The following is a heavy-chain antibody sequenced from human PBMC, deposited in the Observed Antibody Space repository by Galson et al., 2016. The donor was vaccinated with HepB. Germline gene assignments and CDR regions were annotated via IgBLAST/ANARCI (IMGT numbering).Heavy chain of an antibody. CDR3: ARDPGAPPRFDY. J-gene: IGHJ4*02. CDR2: IYYSGST. CDR1: GGSISGYF. V-gene: IGHV4-59*01. Sequence: ETLSLTCTVSGGSISGYFRSWIRQPPGKGLEWIGYIYYSGSTSYNPSLKSQVTISVDTSKNQFSLKLSSVTAADTAVYYCARDPGAPPRFDYWGQGTLVTVSS. D-gene: IGHD3-10*01.